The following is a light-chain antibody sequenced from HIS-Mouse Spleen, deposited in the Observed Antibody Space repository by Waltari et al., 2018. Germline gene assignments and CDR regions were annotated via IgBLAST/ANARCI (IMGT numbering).Light chain of an antibody. V-gene: IGLV3-10*01. CDR2: EDS. CDR3: YSTDSSGNHRV. Sequence: SYELTQPPSVSVSPGQTASITCSGDALPKQYAYWYQQKSGQAPVLVIYEDSKRPSGIPERFSGSGSGTMATLTISGAQVEDEADYYCYSTDSSGNHRVFGGGTKLTVL. CDR1: ALPKQY. J-gene: IGLJ2*01.